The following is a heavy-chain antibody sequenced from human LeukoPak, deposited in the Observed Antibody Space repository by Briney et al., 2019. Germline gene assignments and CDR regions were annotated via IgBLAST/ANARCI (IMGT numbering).Heavy chain of an antibody. Sequence: SVKVSCKASGGTFSSYAISWVRQAPGQGLEWMGGIIPIFGTANYAQKFQGRVTITADESTSTAYMELSSLRSEDTAVYYCARDFQNIVVVPAAAPFGYWGQGTLVTVSS. CDR3: ARDFQNIVVVPAAAPFGY. V-gene: IGHV1-69*13. J-gene: IGHJ4*02. CDR1: GGTFSSYA. D-gene: IGHD2-2*01. CDR2: IIPIFGTA.